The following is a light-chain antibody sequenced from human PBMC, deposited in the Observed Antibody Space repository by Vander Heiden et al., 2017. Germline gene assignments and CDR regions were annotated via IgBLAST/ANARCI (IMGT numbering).Light chain of an antibody. CDR1: RNIGTS. V-gene: IGKV1-39*01. J-gene: IGKJ1*01. CDR2: DAS. CDR3: QQSHSSLMWT. Sequence: DIQMTQTPSSLSASVGDRLTISCRASRNIGTSLSWFQQKPGKAPKLLIYDASAVLSGVPSRFSGSGSGTEFTLTITSLQAEDFATYYCQQSHSSLMWTFGQGTTVDMK.